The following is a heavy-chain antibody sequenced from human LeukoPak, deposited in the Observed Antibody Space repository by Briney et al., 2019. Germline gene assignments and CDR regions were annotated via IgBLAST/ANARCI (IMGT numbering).Heavy chain of an antibody. D-gene: IGHD2-2*01. CDR3: ARDRRRSRGCLFGGCSSTSCYFDY. CDR1: GYTFTGYY. Sequence: ASVKVSCKASGYTFTGYYMHWVRQAPGQGLEWMGWINPNSGGTNYAQKFQGRVTMTRDTSISTAYMELSSLRSEDTAVYYCARDRRRSRGCLFGGCSSTSCYFDYWGQGTLVTVSS. J-gene: IGHJ4*02. V-gene: IGHV1-2*02. CDR2: INPNSGGT.